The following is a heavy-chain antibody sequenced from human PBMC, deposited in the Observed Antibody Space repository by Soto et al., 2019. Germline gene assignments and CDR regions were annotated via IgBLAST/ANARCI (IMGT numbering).Heavy chain of an antibody. CDR3: ASATGWELSFFDY. CDR2: ISYDGSNK. V-gene: IGHV3-30-3*01. CDR1: GFTFSSYA. Sequence: QVQLVESGGGVVQPGRSLRLSCAASGFTFSSYAMHWVRQAPGKGLEWVAVISYDGSNKYYADSVKGRFTIYRDNSKNTLYLQMNSLRAEDTAVYYCASATGWELSFFDYWGQGTLVTVSS. D-gene: IGHD3-16*02. J-gene: IGHJ4*02.